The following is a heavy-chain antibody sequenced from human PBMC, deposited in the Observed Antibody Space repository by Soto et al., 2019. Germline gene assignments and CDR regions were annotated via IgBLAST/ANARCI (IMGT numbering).Heavy chain of an antibody. V-gene: IGHV5-51*01. CDR3: ARPTGRGYCSGGSCYSHHYYYGMDV. D-gene: IGHD2-15*01. J-gene: IGHJ6*02. CDR1: GYSFTSYW. Sequence: GESLKISCKGSGYSFTSYWIGWVRQMPGKGLEWMGIIYPGDSDTRYSPSFQGQVTISADKSISTAYLQWSSLKASDTAMYYCARPTGRGYCSGGSCYSHHYYYGMDVWGQGTTVTVSS. CDR2: IYPGDSDT.